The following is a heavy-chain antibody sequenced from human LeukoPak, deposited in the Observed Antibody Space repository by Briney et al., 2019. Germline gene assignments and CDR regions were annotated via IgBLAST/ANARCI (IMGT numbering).Heavy chain of an antibody. CDR2: IYTSGST. Sequence: SETLSLTCTVSGGSISNYYWSWIRQPAGKGLEWIGRIYTSGSTNYNPSLKSRVTISVDTSKNQFSLKLSSVTAADTAVYYCARDSNPYYYYYMDVWGKGTTVTVSS. CDR1: GGSISNYY. D-gene: IGHD1-14*01. J-gene: IGHJ6*03. V-gene: IGHV4-4*07. CDR3: ARDSNPYYYYYMDV.